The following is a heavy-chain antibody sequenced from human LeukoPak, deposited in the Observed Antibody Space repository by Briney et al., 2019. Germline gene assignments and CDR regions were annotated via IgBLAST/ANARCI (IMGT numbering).Heavy chain of an antibody. Sequence: SETLSLTCAVYGGSFSGYYWTWIRQTPGKGLEWIGEINHSGNSNYNPSLQSRVTISLDTSKNQFSLKLTSLTAADTAVYYCARGLSDVYWGQGTLVTVS. V-gene: IGHV4-34*01. CDR3: ARGLSDVY. J-gene: IGHJ4*02. CDR1: GGSFSGYY. CDR2: INHSGNS.